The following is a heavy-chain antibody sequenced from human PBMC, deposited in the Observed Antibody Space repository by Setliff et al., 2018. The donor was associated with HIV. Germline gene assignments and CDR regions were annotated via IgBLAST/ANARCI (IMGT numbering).Heavy chain of an antibody. J-gene: IGHJ5*02. Sequence: SETLSLTCTVSGGSISSTNYYWAWIRQPPGNGLEWIGSIYYSGITYYNSSLKSRVTISVDTSKNQFSLRLSSVTATDTAVHYCARLAMAAAGMRWFDPWGQGALVTVSS. CDR1: GGSISSTNYY. CDR2: IYYSGIT. V-gene: IGHV4-39*01. D-gene: IGHD6-13*01. CDR3: ARLAMAAAGMRWFDP.